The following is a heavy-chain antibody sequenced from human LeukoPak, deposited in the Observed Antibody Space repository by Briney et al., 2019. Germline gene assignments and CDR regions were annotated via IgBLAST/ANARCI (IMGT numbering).Heavy chain of an antibody. CDR1: GFTFSSYE. CDR3: ARDFVVVVPAAMRFYYYYGMDV. Sequence: SGGSLRLSCAASGFTFSSYEMNWVRQAPGKGLEWVSYISSSGSTIYYADSVKGRFTISRDDAKNSLYLQTNSLRAEDTAVYYCARDFVVVVPAAMRFYYYYGMDVWGQGTTVTVSS. CDR2: ISSSGSTI. V-gene: IGHV3-48*03. D-gene: IGHD2-2*01. J-gene: IGHJ6*02.